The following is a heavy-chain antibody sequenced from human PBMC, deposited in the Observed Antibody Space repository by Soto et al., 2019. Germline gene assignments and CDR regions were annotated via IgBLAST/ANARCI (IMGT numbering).Heavy chain of an antibody. CDR2: IWYDGSNK. CDR1: GFTFRNSG. Sequence: QVQLVESGGGVVQPGRSLRLSCAATGFTFRNSGMHWVRQAPGKGLEWLAVIWYDGSNKYYADSVKCRFTISRDNSKNTLDLEMNSLRDEDTAVYYCARDVRSRRYDLWGQGNLVIVSS. V-gene: IGHV3-33*01. CDR3: ARDVRSRRYDL. J-gene: IGHJ5*02. D-gene: IGHD3-10*02.